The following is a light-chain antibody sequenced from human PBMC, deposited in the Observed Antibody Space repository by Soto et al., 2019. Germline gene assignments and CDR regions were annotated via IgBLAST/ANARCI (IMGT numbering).Light chain of an antibody. Sequence: EIVLTQSPATLSLSPGERATLSCRASQSVSSNVAWYQQKPGQSPRLLIYDVSTRATGVPAXFSGTGSETDFTLTISGLQSEDSAVYFCQQYNHWPFSFGQGTRLEIK. CDR1: QSVSSN. V-gene: IGKV3-15*01. J-gene: IGKJ5*01. CDR3: QQYNHWPFS. CDR2: DVS.